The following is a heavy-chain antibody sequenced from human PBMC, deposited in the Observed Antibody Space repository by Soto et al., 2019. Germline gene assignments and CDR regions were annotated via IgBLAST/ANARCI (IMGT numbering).Heavy chain of an antibody. CDR2: IPYTGST. CDR1: GGSISSYY. Sequence: SETLSLTCTVSGGSISSYYWSWIRQPPGKGLEWIGYIPYTGSTNYNPSLKSRVTISMDTSKNQFSLKLTSVTAADTALYYCVRRRCLGVRCYEGNCLDPWGQGILVTVSS. V-gene: IGHV4-59*08. D-gene: IGHD2-8*01. CDR3: VRRRCLGVRCYEGNCLDP. J-gene: IGHJ5*02.